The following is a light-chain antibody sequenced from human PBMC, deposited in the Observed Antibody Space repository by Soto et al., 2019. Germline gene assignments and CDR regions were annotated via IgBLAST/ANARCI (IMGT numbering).Light chain of an antibody. CDR2: RDY. J-gene: IGLJ3*02. V-gene: IGLV3-9*01. CDR3: QVWDSYSAMV. Sequence: SYELTQPLSVSVALGQTARITCGVNNIGSRNVHWYQQKPGQAPVLVIYRDYNRPSGIPQRFSGANSGNTATLSISGAQVGDEADYYCQVWDSYSAMVFGGGTKLTVL. CDR1: NIGSRN.